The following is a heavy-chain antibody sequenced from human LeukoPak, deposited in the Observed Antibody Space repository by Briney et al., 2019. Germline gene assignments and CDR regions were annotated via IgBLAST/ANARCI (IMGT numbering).Heavy chain of an antibody. Sequence: ASVKVSCKASGYTFTSYGISWVRQAPGQGLEWMGWISINNGNTKFAQMLQDRVTMTTDTSTSTAYMELRSLRSDDTAMYYCARVEAVAGWYYFDYWGQGTLVTVSS. CDR2: ISINNGNT. CDR1: GYTFTSYG. D-gene: IGHD6-19*01. CDR3: ARVEAVAGWYYFDY. J-gene: IGHJ4*02. V-gene: IGHV1-18*01.